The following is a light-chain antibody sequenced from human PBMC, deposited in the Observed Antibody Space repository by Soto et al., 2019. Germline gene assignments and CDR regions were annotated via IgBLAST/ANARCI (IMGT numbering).Light chain of an antibody. CDR1: SSDVGGYNS. J-gene: IGLJ2*01. CDR2: EVT. CDR3: CSYAGSGTLI. V-gene: IGLV2-23*02. Sequence: QSALTQPASVSGSPGELITISCTGTSSDVGGYNSVSWYQQHPGNAPKLMIYEVTKRPSGVSDRFSGSKTGNTASLIIFGLQAEDEADYFCCSYAGSGTLIFGGGTKVTVL.